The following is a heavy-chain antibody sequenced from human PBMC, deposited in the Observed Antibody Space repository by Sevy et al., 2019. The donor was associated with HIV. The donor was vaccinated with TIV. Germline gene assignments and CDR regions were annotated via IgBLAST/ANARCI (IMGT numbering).Heavy chain of an antibody. CDR3: VKDLIAYYYARSGLGNAFDI. D-gene: IGHD3-22*01. Sequence: GGSLSLSCSASGFTFSSYAMHWVRQAPGKGLEYVSAISSKGGSTYYADSVKGRITTSRDNSKNTLYLQMSSLRAEDTAVYYWVKDLIAYYYARSGLGNAFDIWGQGTMVTVSS. J-gene: IGHJ3*02. CDR1: GFTFSSYA. CDR2: ISSKGGST. V-gene: IGHV3-64D*06.